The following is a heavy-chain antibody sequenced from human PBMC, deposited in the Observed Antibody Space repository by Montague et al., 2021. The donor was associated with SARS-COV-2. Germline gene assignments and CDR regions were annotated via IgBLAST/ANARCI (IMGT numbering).Heavy chain of an antibody. CDR2: ISYDGSNK. Sequence: SLRLSCAASGFTFNSYAMRWVRQAPGKGLEWVAIISYDGSNKYYADSVKGRFAISRDNSKNTLYLQMNSLRAEDTAVYYCVRASLIKARIAVAGTTVYWGQGTLVTISS. V-gene: IGHV3-30*09. J-gene: IGHJ4*02. CDR3: VRASLIKARIAVAGTTVY. CDR1: GFTFNSYA. D-gene: IGHD6-19*01.